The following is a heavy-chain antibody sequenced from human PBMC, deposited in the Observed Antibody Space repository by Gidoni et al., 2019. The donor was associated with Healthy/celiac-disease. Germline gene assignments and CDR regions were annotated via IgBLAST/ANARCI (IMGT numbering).Heavy chain of an antibody. Sequence: QVQLVESGGGVVLPGRSLRLSCAASGFPFGSYGMHWGRQAPGKGLGWVAVISYDGSNKYYADSVKGRFTISRDNSKNTLYLQMNSLRAEDTAVYYCAIGPYDILTGPFHLDYWGQGTLVTVSS. CDR1: GFPFGSYG. V-gene: IGHV3-30*03. D-gene: IGHD3-9*01. J-gene: IGHJ4*02. CDR2: ISYDGSNK. CDR3: AIGPYDILTGPFHLDY.